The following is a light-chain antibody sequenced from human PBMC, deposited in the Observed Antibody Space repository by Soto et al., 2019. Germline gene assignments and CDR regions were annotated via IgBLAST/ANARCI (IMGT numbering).Light chain of an antibody. V-gene: IGLV1-40*01. Sequence: QSVLTQPPSVSGAPGQRVTISCTGSSSNIGAGYVVHWYQQLPGTAPKLLIYGNSNRPSGVPDRFSGSKSGTSASLAITGLQAEDEADYYCQSYDSSLSGWVFGGGTKLPS. CDR1: SSNIGAGYV. J-gene: IGLJ3*02. CDR3: QSYDSSLSGWV. CDR2: GNS.